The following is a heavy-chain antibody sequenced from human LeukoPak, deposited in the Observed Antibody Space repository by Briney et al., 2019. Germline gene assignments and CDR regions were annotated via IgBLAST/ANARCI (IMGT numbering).Heavy chain of an antibody. V-gene: IGHV1-46*01. J-gene: IGHJ4*02. CDR2: INPSGGST. CDR1: GYTFTNSD. Sequence: ASVKVSCKASGYTFTNSDINWVRQATGQGLEWMGIINPSGGSTNYAQKFQGRVTMTRDTSTSTVYMELSSLRSEDSAVYYCARWTTTYLDYWGQGTLVTVSS. CDR3: ARWTTTYLDY. D-gene: IGHD4-11*01.